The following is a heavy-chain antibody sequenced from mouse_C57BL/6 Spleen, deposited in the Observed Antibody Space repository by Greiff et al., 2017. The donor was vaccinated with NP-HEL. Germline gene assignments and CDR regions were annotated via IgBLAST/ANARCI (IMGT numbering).Heavy chain of an antibody. J-gene: IGHJ1*03. CDR3: ARDYTTVAFWYFDV. CDR1: GYAFSSSW. V-gene: IGHV1-82*01. D-gene: IGHD1-1*01. Sequence: QVQLKESGPELVKPGASVKISCKASGYAFSSSWLNWVKQRPGTGLEWIGRIYPGDGDTNYNGKFKGKATLTADKSSSTAYMQLSSLTSEDSAVYFCARDYTTVAFWYFDVWGTGTTVTVSS. CDR2: IYPGDGDT.